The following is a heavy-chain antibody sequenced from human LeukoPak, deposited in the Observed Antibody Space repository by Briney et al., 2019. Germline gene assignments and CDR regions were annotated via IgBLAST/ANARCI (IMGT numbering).Heavy chain of an antibody. CDR3: ARMALRYYYYMDV. Sequence: SQTLSLTCTVSGGSISSGSYYWSWTRQPAGKGLEWIGRIYTSGSTNYNPSLKSRVTISVDTSKNQFSLKLSSVTAADTAVYYCARMALRYYYYMDVWGKGTTVTVSS. V-gene: IGHV4-61*02. D-gene: IGHD5-24*01. CDR1: GGSISSGSYY. CDR2: IYTSGST. J-gene: IGHJ6*03.